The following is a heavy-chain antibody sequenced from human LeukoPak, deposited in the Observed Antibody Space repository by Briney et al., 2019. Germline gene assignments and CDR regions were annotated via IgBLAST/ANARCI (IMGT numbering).Heavy chain of an antibody. Sequence: PGGSLRLSCAASGFTFSSFRMHWVRHAQGKGREGWAVICYDGSNQYHADSVKGRFTISRDNSKNTLYLQMNSLRAEDTAVYYCARVQGLESRSWYGGTDYWGQGTLVTVSS. CDR3: ARVQGLESRSWYGGTDY. CDR2: ICYDGSNQ. V-gene: IGHV3-33*01. D-gene: IGHD6-13*01. J-gene: IGHJ4*02. CDR1: GFTFSSFR.